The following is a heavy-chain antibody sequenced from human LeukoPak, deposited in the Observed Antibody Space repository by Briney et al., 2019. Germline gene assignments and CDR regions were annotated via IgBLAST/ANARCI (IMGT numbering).Heavy chain of an antibody. CDR2: ISSSGNTI. CDR1: EFTFSSYE. D-gene: IGHD3-10*01. CDR3: AREVLVRGVYFDY. Sequence: PGGSLRLSCAASEFTFSSYEMNWVRQAPGKGLEWISYISSSGNTIYYADSVKGRFTISRDNAKNSLYLQMNSLRAEDTAVYYCAREVLVRGVYFDYWGQGVLVDVSS. V-gene: IGHV3-48*03. J-gene: IGHJ4*02.